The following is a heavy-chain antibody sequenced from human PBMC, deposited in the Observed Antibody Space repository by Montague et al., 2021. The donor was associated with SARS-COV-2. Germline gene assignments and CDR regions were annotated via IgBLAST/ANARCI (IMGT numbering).Heavy chain of an antibody. Sequence: SETLSLTCTVSGGSISTNYWSWVRQPPGKGLEWIGYIYYSGSTNYNPSLTSRVTISVDTSKNQFSLKLSSVTAADTAVYYCARHGPFVVVTAIHDTFDIWGQGTMVTVSS. CDR1: GGSISTNY. D-gene: IGHD2-21*02. J-gene: IGHJ3*02. V-gene: IGHV4-59*08. CDR2: IYYSGST. CDR3: ARHGPFVVVTAIHDTFDI.